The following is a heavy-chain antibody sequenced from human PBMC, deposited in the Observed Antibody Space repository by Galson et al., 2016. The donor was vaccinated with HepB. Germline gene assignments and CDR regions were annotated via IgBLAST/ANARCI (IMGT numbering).Heavy chain of an antibody. D-gene: IGHD6-19*01. J-gene: IGHJ4*02. CDR2: INIYNGNT. V-gene: IGHV1-18*04. CDR1: GYTFNTYR. Sequence: SVKVSCKASGYTFNTYRISWVRQAPGQGLEWMGCINIYNGNTNYAQNLQGRVTMSADTSTNTAYMDLRSLRSDDTAVYYCARGREGIAVVYWGQGTLVTVSS. CDR3: ARGREGIAVVY.